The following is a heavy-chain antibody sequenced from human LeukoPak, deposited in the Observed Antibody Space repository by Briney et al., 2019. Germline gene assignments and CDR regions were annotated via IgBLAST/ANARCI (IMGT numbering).Heavy chain of an antibody. J-gene: IGHJ5*02. V-gene: IGHV1-18*01. Sequence: ASVKVSCKASVYTFTSYGISWVRQAPGQGLEWMGWISAHNGNTNYAQKLQGRVTMTTDTSTSTAYMELRSLRSDDTAVYYCARDRGGISTSNWFDPWGQGTLVTVSS. CDR1: VYTFTSYG. CDR3: ARDRGGISTSNWFDP. D-gene: IGHD5/OR15-5a*01. CDR2: ISAHNGNT.